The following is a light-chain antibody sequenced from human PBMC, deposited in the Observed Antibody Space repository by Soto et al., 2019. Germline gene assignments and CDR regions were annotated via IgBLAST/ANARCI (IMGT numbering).Light chain of an antibody. CDR2: WAS. V-gene: IGKV4-1*01. J-gene: IGKJ5*01. CDR3: QQYFITPIT. CDR1: QSVLSSSNNKNY. Sequence: DIVMTQSPDSLAVSLGERATINCKSSQSVLSSSNNKNYLAWYQQKPGQPPKLLIYWASTRESGVPDRFSGSGSGTDFTLTISSLQAEDVAVYCCQQYFITPITFGQGTRLEIK.